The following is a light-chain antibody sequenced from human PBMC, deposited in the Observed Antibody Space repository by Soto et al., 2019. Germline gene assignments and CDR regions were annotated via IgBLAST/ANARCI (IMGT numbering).Light chain of an antibody. V-gene: IGLV2-11*01. J-gene: IGLJ3*02. CDR1: SSDVGGYDY. CDR2: DVS. CDR3: CSYAGTYTVV. Sequence: QSALTQPRSVSGSPGQSVTISYTGTSSDVGGYDYVSWYQQHPGRAPKVMIYDVSKRPSGVPNRFSGSNSGNTPALTISGLQTEDDSDYYCCSYAGTYTVVFGGGTKLTVL.